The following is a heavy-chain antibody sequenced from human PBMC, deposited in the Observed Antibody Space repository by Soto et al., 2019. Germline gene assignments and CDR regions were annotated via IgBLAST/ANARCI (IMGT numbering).Heavy chain of an antibody. V-gene: IGHV4-31*03. CDR3: ASEAVAGTNWFDP. D-gene: IGHD6-19*01. CDR1: GGSISSGGYY. Sequence: TLSLTCTVSGGSISSGGYYWSWIRQHPGKGLEWIGYIYYSGSTYYNPSLKSRVTISVDTSKNQFSLKLSSVTAADTAVYYCASEAVAGTNWFDPWGQGTLVTVSS. J-gene: IGHJ5*02. CDR2: IYYSGST.